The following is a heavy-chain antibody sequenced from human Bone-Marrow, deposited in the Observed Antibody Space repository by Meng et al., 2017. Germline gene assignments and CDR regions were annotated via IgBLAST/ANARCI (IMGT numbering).Heavy chain of an antibody. Sequence: QVQLVQCGADVKKPRDSVKVSCKASGYTFPDYWLHWVRRAPGQGLEWMGRINPKSGDTHYAQRFQGRVTMTGDTSISTAYMELSGLRSDDTAMYYCARDEDISAAGKLFGDYWGQGTLVTVSS. J-gene: IGHJ4*02. CDR3: ARDEDISAAGKLFGDY. CDR2: INPKSGDT. V-gene: IGHV1-2*06. D-gene: IGHD6-13*01. CDR1: GYTFPDYW.